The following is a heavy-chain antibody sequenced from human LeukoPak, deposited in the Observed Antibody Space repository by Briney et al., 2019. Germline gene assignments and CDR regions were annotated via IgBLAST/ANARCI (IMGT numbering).Heavy chain of an antibody. Sequence: PGGSLRLSCAASGFTFSGYAMSWVRQAPGKGLEWVSAISGSGGSTYYADSVKGRFTISRDNSKNTLYLQMNSLRAEDTAVYYCAKDQSSYYYDSSGGYMDVWGKGTTVTVSS. CDR2: ISGSGGST. CDR3: AKDQSSYYYDSSGGYMDV. D-gene: IGHD3-22*01. J-gene: IGHJ6*03. V-gene: IGHV3-23*01. CDR1: GFTFSGYA.